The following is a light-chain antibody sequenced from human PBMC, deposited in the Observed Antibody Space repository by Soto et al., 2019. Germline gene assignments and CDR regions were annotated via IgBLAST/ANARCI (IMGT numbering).Light chain of an antibody. Sequence: LVGTRSPSCLSGSPAETATLSLRASQSINRYLAWYQHKPGQAPRLLIYGASTRASGVPARFSGSGSGTEFTLTITGLQSEDSAIYYCHQYHGCSWTFGQGTKVDI. J-gene: IGKJ1*01. CDR3: HQYHGCSWT. V-gene: IGKV3-15*01. CDR1: QSINRY. CDR2: GAS.